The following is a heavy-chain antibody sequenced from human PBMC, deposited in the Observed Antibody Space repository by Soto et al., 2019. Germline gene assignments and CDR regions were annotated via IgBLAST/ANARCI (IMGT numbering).Heavy chain of an antibody. J-gene: IGHJ3*02. CDR2: VHPDDSDT. CDR3: TRDLDYGGNSDSIDI. V-gene: IGHV5-51*01. CDR1: GYSFSTYW. D-gene: IGHD4-17*01. Sequence: GESLKISCKGSGYSFSTYWIGWVRQLPGKGLEWMGVVHPDDSDTRYSPSFQGQVTISADKSIRTAYLQWSSLKASDTAMYYCTRDLDYGGNSDSIDIWGQGTMVTVSS.